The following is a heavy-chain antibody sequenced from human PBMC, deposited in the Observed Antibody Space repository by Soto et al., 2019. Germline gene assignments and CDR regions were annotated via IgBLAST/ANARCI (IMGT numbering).Heavy chain of an antibody. Sequence: EASVKVSCKASGYTFTSYDINWVRQATGQGLEWMGWMNPNSGNTGYAQKFQGRVTMTRNTSISTAYMELSSLRSEDTAVYYCARGMIYYDFWSGYSRVAFDIWGQGTMVTVSS. J-gene: IGHJ3*02. V-gene: IGHV1-8*01. CDR2: MNPNSGNT. D-gene: IGHD3-3*01. CDR3: ARGMIYYDFWSGYSRVAFDI. CDR1: GYTFTSYD.